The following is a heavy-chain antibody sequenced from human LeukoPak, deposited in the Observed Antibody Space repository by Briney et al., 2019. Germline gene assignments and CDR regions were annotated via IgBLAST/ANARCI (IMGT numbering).Heavy chain of an antibody. CDR1: GGSISSSTYY. CDR2: INYSGTT. CDR3: GRLIVVADAMTPSNYFDY. D-gene: IGHD2-2*01. Sequence: SETLSLTCTVSGGSISSSTYYWVWVRQTPEKGLEWIASINYSGTTYHNSSLRGRVTISVDTFKTQFSLNLRSVTAADTAVYYCGRLIVVADAMTPSNYFDYWGQGTLVTVSS. J-gene: IGHJ4*02. V-gene: IGHV4-39*01.